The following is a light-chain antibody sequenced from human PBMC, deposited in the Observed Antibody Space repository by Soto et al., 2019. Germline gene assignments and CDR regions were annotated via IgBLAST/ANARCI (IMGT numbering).Light chain of an antibody. Sequence: IQLTQPPSTLPASVGDRVTLTCRASQSISNWLAWYQQNPGTAPKLLIYHAPILETAVPSRFSGNGSGTEFTLTISSLQPGEFATYYCQQYNSNSFGQGSRVEIK. J-gene: IGKJ1*01. CDR1: QSISNW. V-gene: IGKV1-5*01. CDR2: HAP. CDR3: QQYNSNS.